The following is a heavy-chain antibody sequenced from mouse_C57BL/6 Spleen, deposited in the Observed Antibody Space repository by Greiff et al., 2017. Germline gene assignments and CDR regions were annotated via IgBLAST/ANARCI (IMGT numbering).Heavy chain of an antibody. V-gene: IGHV1-54*01. J-gene: IGHJ3*01. CDR3: AKKSRGGWFAY. CDR1: GYAFTNYL. Sequence: VKLQESGAELVRPGTSVKVSCKASGYAFTNYLIEWVKQRPGQGLEWIGVINPGSGGTNYNEKFKGKATLTADKSSSTAYMQLSSLTSEDSAVYFCAKKSRGGWFAYWGQGTLVTVSA. CDR2: INPGSGGT. D-gene: IGHD1-1*01.